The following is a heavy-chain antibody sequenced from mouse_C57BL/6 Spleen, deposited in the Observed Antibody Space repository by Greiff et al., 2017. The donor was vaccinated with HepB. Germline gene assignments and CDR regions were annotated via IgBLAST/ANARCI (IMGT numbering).Heavy chain of an antibody. CDR2: IYPRSGST. CDR3: ARSGDYDHY. CDR1: GYTFTSYG. D-gene: IGHD2-4*01. V-gene: IGHV1-81*01. Sequence: QVQLQQSGAELVRPGASVKLSCKASGYTFTSYGIRWVKQRPGQGLEWIGEIYPRSGSTYYNEKFKGKATLTADKSSSTAYMERRSLTSEDSAVYYCARSGDYDHYWGQGTTLTVSS. J-gene: IGHJ2*01.